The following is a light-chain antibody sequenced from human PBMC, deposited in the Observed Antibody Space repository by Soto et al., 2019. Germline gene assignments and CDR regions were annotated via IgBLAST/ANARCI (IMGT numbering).Light chain of an antibody. CDR1: SSDIGSYNR. V-gene: IGLV2-18*02. CDR3: SSYTTSGTLV. Sequence: QSALTQPPSVSGSPGQSVTISCTGTSSDIGSYNRVSWYQQRPGTAPKLMVYVVTIRPSGVPDRFSGSKSGNTASLTISGLQAEDEADYYCSSYTTSGTLVFGGGTKLTVL. CDR2: VVT. J-gene: IGLJ2*01.